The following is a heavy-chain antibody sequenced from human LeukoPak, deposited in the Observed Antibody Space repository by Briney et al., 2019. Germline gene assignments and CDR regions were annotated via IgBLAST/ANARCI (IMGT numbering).Heavy chain of an antibody. CDR1: GGPITTSSYY. Sequence: PSETLSLTCSVSGGPITTSSYYWAWIRQPPEKGLEWIGSIYYTGGTNYNPSLKSRVTIAADTSKKEFSLKLTSVTAADTAVYYCTTSRLLPAAIHFYYYYFMDVWGTGTTVTVSS. V-gene: IGHV4-39*07. CDR2: IYYTGGT. J-gene: IGHJ6*03. D-gene: IGHD2-21*02. CDR3: TTSRLLPAAIHFYYYYFMDV.